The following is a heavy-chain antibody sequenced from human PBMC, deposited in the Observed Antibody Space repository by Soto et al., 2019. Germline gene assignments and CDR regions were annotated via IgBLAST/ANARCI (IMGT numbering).Heavy chain of an antibody. CDR2: VYHTGST. CDR3: ARDGVSGGYGLTSGYFFDH. Sequence: EPLSLTCDVSGYASSSGFYWDWLRLSTGKGLEWIGCVYHTGSTYYNPSLRSRVAISVAYLQMNNLRGDDTAVYYCARDGVSGGYGLTSGYFFDHWGQGALVTVAS. CDR1: GYASSSGFY. D-gene: IGHD2-15*01. J-gene: IGHJ4*02. V-gene: IGHV4-38-2*02.